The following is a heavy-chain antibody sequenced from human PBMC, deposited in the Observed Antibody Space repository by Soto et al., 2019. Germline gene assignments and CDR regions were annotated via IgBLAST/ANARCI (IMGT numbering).Heavy chain of an antibody. Sequence: ASVKVSCKASGYTFTSYDINWVRQATGQGLEWMGWMNPNSGNTGYAQKFQGRVTMTRNTSISTAYMELSRLRSDDTAVYYCARERGTYSSTFDYWGQGTLVTVSS. J-gene: IGHJ4*02. D-gene: IGHD6-13*01. V-gene: IGHV1-8*01. CDR3: ARERGTYSSTFDY. CDR2: MNPNSGNT. CDR1: GYTFTSYD.